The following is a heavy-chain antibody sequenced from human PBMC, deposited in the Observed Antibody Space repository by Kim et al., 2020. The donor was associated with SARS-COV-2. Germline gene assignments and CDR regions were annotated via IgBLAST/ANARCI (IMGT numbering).Heavy chain of an antibody. CDR1: GYSISSGYY. Sequence: SETLSLTCTVSGYSISSGYYWGWIRQPPGKGLEWIGSIYHSGSTYYNPSLKSRVTISVDTSKNQFSLKLSSVTAADTAVYYCARDVVAIMITFGGSGASHFDYWGQGTLVTVSS. CDR2: IYHSGST. CDR3: ARDVVAIMITFGGSGASHFDY. V-gene: IGHV4-38-2*02. J-gene: IGHJ4*02. D-gene: IGHD3-16*01.